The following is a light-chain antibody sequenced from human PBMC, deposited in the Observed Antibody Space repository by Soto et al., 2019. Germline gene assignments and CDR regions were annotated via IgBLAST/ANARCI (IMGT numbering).Light chain of an antibody. J-gene: IGKJ2*01. CDR2: DAS. CDR1: QTISTY. V-gene: IGKV1-39*01. Sequence: DIQMTQSPSSLSASVGDRVTITCRASQTISTYLNWYQQKPGKAPRLLIYDASSLLSGVPSRFSGSGSGTDFTLTIASLQPEDFAVYYCQQYNDWPPTYTFGQGTKLEIK. CDR3: QQYNDWPPTYT.